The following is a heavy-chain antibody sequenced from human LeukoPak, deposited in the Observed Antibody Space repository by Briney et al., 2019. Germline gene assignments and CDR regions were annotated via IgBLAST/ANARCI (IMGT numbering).Heavy chain of an antibody. D-gene: IGHD2-2*01. V-gene: IGHV1-46*01. CDR1: GYTFTSYY. CDR3: ARDQGGYCSSTSCPAPGGFDP. CDR2: INPSGGST. J-gene: IGHJ5*02. Sequence: GASVKVSCKASGYTFTSYYMHWVRQAPGQGLEWMGIINPSGGSTSYAQKFQGRVTMTRDMSTSTVYRELSSLRSEDTAVYYCARDQGGYCSSTSCPAPGGFDPWGQGTLVTVSS.